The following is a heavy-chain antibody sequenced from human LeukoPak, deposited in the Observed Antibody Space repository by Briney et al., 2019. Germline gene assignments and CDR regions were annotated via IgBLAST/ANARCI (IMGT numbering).Heavy chain of an antibody. CDR3: ARVRPGYYYYYMDV. J-gene: IGHJ6*03. CDR1: GGSISSYY. Sequence: SETLSLTCAVSGGSISSYYWSWIRQPPGKGLEWIGEINHSGSTNYNPSLKSRVTISVDTSKNQFSLKLSSVTAADTAVYYCARVRPGYYYYYMDVWGKGTTVTVSS. CDR2: INHSGST. V-gene: IGHV4-34*01.